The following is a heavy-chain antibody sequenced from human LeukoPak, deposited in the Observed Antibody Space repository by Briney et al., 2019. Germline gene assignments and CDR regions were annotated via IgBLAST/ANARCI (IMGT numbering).Heavy chain of an antibody. CDR1: GFTFSSYG. V-gene: IGHV3-30*18. J-gene: IGHJ4*02. CDR3: AKDMNWRIAVAGFDY. D-gene: IGHD6-19*01. CDR2: ISYDGSNK. Sequence: GGSLRLSCAASGFTFSSYGMHWVRQAPGKGLEWVAVISYDGSNKYYADSVKGRFTISRDNSKNTLYLQMNSLRAEDAALYYCAKDMNWRIAVAGFDYWGQGTLVTVSS.